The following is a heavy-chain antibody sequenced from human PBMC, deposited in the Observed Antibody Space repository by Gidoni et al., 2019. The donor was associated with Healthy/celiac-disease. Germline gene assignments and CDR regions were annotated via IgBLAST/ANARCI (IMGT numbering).Heavy chain of an antibody. Sequence: QVQLQESGPGLVKPSETLSLTCTVSGGSISSYYWSWIRQPAGKGLEWIGRIYTSGSTNYNPSLKSRVTMSVDTSKNQFSLKLSSVTAADTAVYYCARSGNSYVSKKKDAFDIWGQGTMVTVSS. J-gene: IGHJ3*02. CDR3: ARSGNSYVSKKKDAFDI. V-gene: IGHV4-4*07. CDR1: GGSISSYY. D-gene: IGHD3-10*01. CDR2: IYTSGST.